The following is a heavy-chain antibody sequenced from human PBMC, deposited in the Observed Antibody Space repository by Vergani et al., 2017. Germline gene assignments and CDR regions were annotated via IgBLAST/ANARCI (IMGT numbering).Heavy chain of an antibody. CDR3: ATDAPRTVDTAMVTWAFDI. D-gene: IGHD5-18*01. Sequence: EVQLLESGGGLVQPGGSLRLSCAASGFTFSSYAMSWVRQAPWKGLEWVSAISGSGGSTYYADSVKGRFTISRDNSKNTLYLQMNSLRAEDTAVYYCATDAPRTVDTAMVTWAFDIWGQGTMVTVSS. J-gene: IGHJ3*02. CDR1: GFTFSSYA. CDR2: ISGSGGST. V-gene: IGHV3-23*01.